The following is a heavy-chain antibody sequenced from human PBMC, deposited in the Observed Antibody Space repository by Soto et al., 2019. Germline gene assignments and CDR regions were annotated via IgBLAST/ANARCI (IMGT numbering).Heavy chain of an antibody. V-gene: IGHV1-46*01. CDR2: INPSGGST. CDR1: TYTFTNYY. J-gene: IGHJ3*02. Sequence: GSVKVSCKASTYTFTNYYIHWVRQAPGQGLEWMGVINPSGGSTKYAQKFQGRVTMTRDTSTSTVYMEVSSLKSDDTAMYYCTTSSDAFDIWGQGTMVTVSS. CDR3: TTSSDAFDI. D-gene: IGHD2-2*01.